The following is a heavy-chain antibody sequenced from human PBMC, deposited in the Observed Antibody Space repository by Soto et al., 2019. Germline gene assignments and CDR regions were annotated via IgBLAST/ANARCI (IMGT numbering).Heavy chain of an antibody. CDR1: VDSVSSNSAG. CDR2: TYYKSKWYY. V-gene: IGHV6-1*01. D-gene: IGHD1-1*01. J-gene: IGHJ6*03. CDR3: ARGSWDDVSGHYYMDV. Sequence: SQSLSLTCSISVDSVSSNSAGCNFILQTPSRGLEWLGRTYYKSKWYYTYAASVKSRITVSPDTSKNQFSLQLTSVTPEDTAVYYCARGSWDDVSGHYYMDVWDKGTTVTVSS.